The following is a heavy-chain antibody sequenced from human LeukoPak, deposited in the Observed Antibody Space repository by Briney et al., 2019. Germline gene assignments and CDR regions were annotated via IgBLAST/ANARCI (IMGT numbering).Heavy chain of an antibody. Sequence: ASVKVSCKASGYTFTSYDINWVRQATGQGLEWMGWMNPNSGNTGYAQKFQGRVTMTRNTSISTAYMELSSLRSEDTAVYYCAKYDLGYCSSTNCSSDGMDVWGQGTTVTVFS. D-gene: IGHD2-2*01. J-gene: IGHJ6*02. CDR2: MNPNSGNT. V-gene: IGHV1-8*01. CDR3: AKYDLGYCSSTNCSSDGMDV. CDR1: GYTFTSYD.